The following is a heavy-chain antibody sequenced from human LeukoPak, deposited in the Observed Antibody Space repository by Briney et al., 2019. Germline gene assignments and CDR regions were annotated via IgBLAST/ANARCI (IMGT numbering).Heavy chain of an antibody. CDR2: IYYSGST. D-gene: IGHD1-1*01. Sequence: SETLSLTCTVSGGSISSYYWSWIRQPPGKGLEWIGYIYYSGSTNYNPSLKSRVTISVDASKNQFSLKLSSVTAADTAVYYCAREERAFDIWGQGTMVTVSS. J-gene: IGHJ3*02. CDR3: AREERAFDI. CDR1: GGSISSYY. V-gene: IGHV4-59*01.